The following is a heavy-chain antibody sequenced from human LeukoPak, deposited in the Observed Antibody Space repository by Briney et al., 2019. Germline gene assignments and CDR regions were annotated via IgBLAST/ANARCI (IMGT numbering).Heavy chain of an antibody. CDR3: ARERERFLNL. CDR1: GFTFGSFG. Sequence: GRSLRLSCAASGFTFGSFGMHWVRRAPGKGLEWVAVISYDGSNKKYADSVKGRFTISRDNSKNTLYLEMNSLRAEDTGVYYCARERERFLNLWGQGTLVTVSS. D-gene: IGHD3-3*01. V-gene: IGHV3-30*04. J-gene: IGHJ5*02. CDR2: ISYDGSNK.